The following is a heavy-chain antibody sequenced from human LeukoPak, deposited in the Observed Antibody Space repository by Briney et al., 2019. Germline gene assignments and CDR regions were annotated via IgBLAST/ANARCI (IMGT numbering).Heavy chain of an antibody. V-gene: IGHV4-59*08. J-gene: IGHJ4*02. D-gene: IGHD3-3*01. CDR3: ARRPVLRFLEWLLSGFDY. Sequence: PSETLSLTCTVSGGSISSYYWSWIRQPPGKGLEWIGYIYYSGSTNYNPSLKSRVTISVDTSKNQFSLKLSSVTAADTAVYYCARRPVLRFLEWLLSGFDYWGQGTLVTVSS. CDR2: IYYSGST. CDR1: GGSISSYY.